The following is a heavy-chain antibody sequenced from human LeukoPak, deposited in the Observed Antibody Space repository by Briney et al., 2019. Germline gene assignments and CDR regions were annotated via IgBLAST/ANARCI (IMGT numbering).Heavy chain of an antibody. CDR1: GFTFSSYA. Sequence: GGSLRLSCAASGFTFSSYAMNWVRQAPGKGLEWVSSISSSSSYIYYADSVKGRFTISRDNAKNSLYLQMNSLRAEDTAVYYCARDHIAARRGPSWDHWGQGTLVTVSS. CDR2: ISSSSSYI. J-gene: IGHJ4*02. D-gene: IGHD6-6*01. V-gene: IGHV3-21*01. CDR3: ARDHIAARRGPSWDH.